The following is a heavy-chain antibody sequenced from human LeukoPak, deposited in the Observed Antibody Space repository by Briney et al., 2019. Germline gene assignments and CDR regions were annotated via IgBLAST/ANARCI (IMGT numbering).Heavy chain of an antibody. D-gene: IGHD3-9*01. V-gene: IGHV1-46*01. J-gene: IGHJ4*02. CDR3: ARMGLDILTGYYHDY. Sequence: ASVKVSCKASGYTLTSYYMHWVRQAPGQGLEWMGIINPSGGSTSYAQKFQGRVTMTRDTSTSTVYMELSSLRSEDTAVYYCARMGLDILTGYYHDYWGQGTLVTVSS. CDR2: INPSGGST. CDR1: GYTLTSYY.